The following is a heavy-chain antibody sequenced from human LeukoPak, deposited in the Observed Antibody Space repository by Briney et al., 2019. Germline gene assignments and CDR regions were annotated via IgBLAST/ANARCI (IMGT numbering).Heavy chain of an antibody. Sequence: QPGGSLRLSCAASGFTFDDYAMHWVRQAPGKGLEWVSLISWDGDNTYYADSVKGRFTISRDNSKNSLYLQMNSLRAEDTAVYYCAKDWRAGNLDDYWGQGTLVTVSS. V-gene: IGHV3-43D*03. CDR1: GFTFDDYA. CDR2: ISWDGDNT. D-gene: IGHD1-1*01. J-gene: IGHJ4*02. CDR3: AKDWRAGNLDDY.